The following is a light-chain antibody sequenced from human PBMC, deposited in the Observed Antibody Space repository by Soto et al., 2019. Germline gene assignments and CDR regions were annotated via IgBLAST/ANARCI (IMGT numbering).Light chain of an antibody. CDR1: SSDVGGYNY. CDR2: EVS. CDR3: TSYADSTVL. Sequence: QSALTQPPSASGSPGQSVTISCTGTSSDVGGYNYVSWYQQHPGKAPKLMISEVSKRPSGVPDRFSGSKSGNTASLTVSGLQAEDEADYYCTSYADSTVLFGAGTKVTVL. V-gene: IGLV2-8*01. J-gene: IGLJ2*01.